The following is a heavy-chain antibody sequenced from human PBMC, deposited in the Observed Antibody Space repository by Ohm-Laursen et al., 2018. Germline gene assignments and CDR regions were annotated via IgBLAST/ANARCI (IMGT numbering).Heavy chain of an antibody. J-gene: IGHJ6*02. Sequence: GSLRLSCAASGFTFSSFSMNWVRQAPGKGLEWISYINEVSSHIYDADSVKGRITVARDNAKNLLYLQLNSLRVEDTAVYYCARDSSRRAREGGMDVWGQGTMVTVSS. D-gene: IGHD6-6*01. V-gene: IGHV3-21*01. CDR1: GFTFSSFS. CDR2: INEVSSHI. CDR3: ARDSSRRAREGGMDV.